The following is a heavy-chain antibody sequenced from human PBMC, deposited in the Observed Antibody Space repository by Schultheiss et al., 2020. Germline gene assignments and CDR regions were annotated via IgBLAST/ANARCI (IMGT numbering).Heavy chain of an antibody. CDR3: ARGSGYSYAYPFDY. D-gene: IGHD5-18*01. Sequence: GGSLRLSCAASGFTFSTYAMHWVRQAPGKGLEWVAVISYDGSKKYCADSVKGRFTISRDNSKNTLYLQMNSLRVEDTAVYYCARGSGYSYAYPFDYWGQGARVTVSS. CDR1: GFTFSTYA. J-gene: IGHJ4*02. V-gene: IGHV3-30-3*01. CDR2: ISYDGSKK.